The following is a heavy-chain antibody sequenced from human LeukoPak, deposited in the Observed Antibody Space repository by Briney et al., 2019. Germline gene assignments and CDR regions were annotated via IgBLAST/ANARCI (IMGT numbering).Heavy chain of an antibody. D-gene: IGHD2-21*02. V-gene: IGHV6-1*01. Sequence: QTLSLTCAISGDSVSSNSAAWNWIRQSPSRGLEWLGRTYYRSKWSNDYALSVKSRITITPDTSKNQFSLQLSSVTPDDTAVYYCAREVDLVVVTAVNFDFWGQGTLVTVSS. J-gene: IGHJ4*02. CDR1: GDSVSSNSAA. CDR3: AREVDLVVVTAVNFDF. CDR2: TYYRSKWSN.